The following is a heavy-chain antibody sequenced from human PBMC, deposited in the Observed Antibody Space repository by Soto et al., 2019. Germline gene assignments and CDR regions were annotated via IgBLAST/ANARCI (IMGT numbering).Heavy chain of an antibody. CDR2: MGHSGGT. J-gene: IGHJ3*01. CDR3: RGVIRGIETAVVTVFNL. CDR1: GGFVSSGSYY. V-gene: IGHV4-34*01. D-gene: IGHD3-16*01. Sequence: QVQLQQWGAGLLKPSETLSLTCAVYGGFVSSGSYYWSWIRQPPGKGLEWIGEMGHSGGTHFNPCPIEPVYISIERCTKQLSLKVRPGPTDAAARLYCRGVIRGIETAVVTVFNLWAPGTRVTVSS.